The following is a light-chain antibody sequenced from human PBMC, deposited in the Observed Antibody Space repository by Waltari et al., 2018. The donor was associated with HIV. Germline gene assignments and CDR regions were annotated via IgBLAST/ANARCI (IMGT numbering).Light chain of an antibody. CDR2: DNN. Sequence: QSVLTQPPSVSAAPGQKVTISCPRSSSNIGHNYVSWYQQLPGTAPKLLIYDNNKRPSGIPDRFSGSKSGTSATLGITGLQTGDEADYYCGTWDSSLSAGWVFGGGTKLTVL. CDR3: GTWDSSLSAGWV. CDR1: SSNIGHNY. V-gene: IGLV1-51*01. J-gene: IGLJ3*02.